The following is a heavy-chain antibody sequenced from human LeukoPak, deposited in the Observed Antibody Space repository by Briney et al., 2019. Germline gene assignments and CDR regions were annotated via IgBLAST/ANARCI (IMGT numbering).Heavy chain of an antibody. CDR3: ARDRYYYDSSGYRRMDV. V-gene: IGHV4-4*07. Sequence: SETLSLTCTVSGGSISTYYWSWIRQPAGKGLEWIGRIYFSGDTNYNPSLKSRVTMSVDTSKNQFSLKLSSVTAADTAVYYCARDRYYYDSSGYRRMDVWGKGTTVTISS. CDR2: IYFSGDT. J-gene: IGHJ6*04. CDR1: GGSISTYY. D-gene: IGHD3-22*01.